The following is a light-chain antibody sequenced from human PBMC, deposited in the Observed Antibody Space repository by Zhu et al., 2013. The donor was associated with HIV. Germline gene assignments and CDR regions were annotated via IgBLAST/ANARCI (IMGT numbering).Light chain of an antibody. J-gene: IGKJ1*01. Sequence: DIQMTQSPSTLSASVGDRVTITCRASQSISSWLAWYQQKPGKAPKLLIYKASNLGSGVPSRFSGSGSGTEFTLTISSLQPDDFATYYCQQYNSNSRTFGQGTKVEIK. CDR3: QQYNSNSRT. V-gene: IGKV1-5*03. CDR1: QSISSW. CDR2: KAS.